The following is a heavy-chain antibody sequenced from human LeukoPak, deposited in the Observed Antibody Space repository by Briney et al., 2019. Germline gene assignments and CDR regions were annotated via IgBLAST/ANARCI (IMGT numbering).Heavy chain of an antibody. Sequence: SETLSLTCTVSGGSISSYYWSWIRQPPGKGLEWIGYIYYSGSTNYNPSLKSRVTISVDTSKNQFSLKLSSVTAADTAVYYCARVIITGLKNGPFDYWGQGTLVTVSS. CDR3: ARVIITGLKNGPFDY. J-gene: IGHJ4*02. CDR1: GGSISSYY. CDR2: IYYSGST. D-gene: IGHD1-20*01. V-gene: IGHV4-59*01.